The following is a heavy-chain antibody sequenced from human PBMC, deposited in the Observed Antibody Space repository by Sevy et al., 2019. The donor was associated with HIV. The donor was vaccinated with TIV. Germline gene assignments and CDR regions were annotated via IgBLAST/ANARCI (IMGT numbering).Heavy chain of an antibody. CDR1: EFTFSSHA. CDR2: ISGNGENT. CDR3: ARDGRGISGFDI. D-gene: IGHD3-3*02. J-gene: IGHJ3*02. Sequence: GGSLRLSCTASEFTFSSHAVSWVRQAPGKGLEWVSAISGNGENTHYADSVRGRFTISRDNFKNTLYLQMNSLRAEDTALYYCARDGRGISGFDIWGQGTMVTVSS. V-gene: IGHV3-23*01.